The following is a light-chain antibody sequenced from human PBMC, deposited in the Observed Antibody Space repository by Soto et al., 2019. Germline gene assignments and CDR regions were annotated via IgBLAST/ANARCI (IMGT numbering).Light chain of an antibody. J-gene: IGLJ2*01. CDR1: SSDLGGYNY. Sequence: QSALTQPASVSGSPGQSITISCTGTSSDLGGYNYVSWYQQHPGKAPKLIIYDVSYRPSGVSNRFSGSKSGNTASLTISGLQAEDEADYYCSSYTTNSTHVVFGGGTKLTVL. CDR3: SSYTTNSTHVV. V-gene: IGLV2-14*01. CDR2: DVS.